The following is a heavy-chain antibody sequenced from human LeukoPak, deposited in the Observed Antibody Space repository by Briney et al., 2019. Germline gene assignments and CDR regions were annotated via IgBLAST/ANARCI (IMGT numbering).Heavy chain of an antibody. D-gene: IGHD1-26*01. V-gene: IGHV1-69*16. Sequence: SVKVSCKASGGTFPTYTISWVRQAPGQGLEWMGGIIPSLRTANYAQKFQGRVTMTRDTSTSTIYMELSSLRSEDTAVYYCARRNSHIGSYRPSYYFDYWGQGTLVTVSS. CDR3: ARRNSHIGSYRPSYYFDY. J-gene: IGHJ4*02. CDR1: GGTFPTYT. CDR2: IIPSLRTA.